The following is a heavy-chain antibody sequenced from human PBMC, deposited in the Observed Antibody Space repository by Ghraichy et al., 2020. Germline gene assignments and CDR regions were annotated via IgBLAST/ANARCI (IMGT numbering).Heavy chain of an antibody. CDR1: GGSISSSNW. Sequence: SETLSLTCAVSGGSISSSNWWSWVRQPPGKGLEWIGEIYHSGSTNYNPSLKSRVTISVDKSKNQFSLKLSSVTAADTAVYYCARNRDGYNSGWFDPWGQGTLVTVSS. V-gene: IGHV4-4*02. CDR2: IYHSGST. J-gene: IGHJ5*02. CDR3: ARNRDGYNSGWFDP. D-gene: IGHD5-24*01.